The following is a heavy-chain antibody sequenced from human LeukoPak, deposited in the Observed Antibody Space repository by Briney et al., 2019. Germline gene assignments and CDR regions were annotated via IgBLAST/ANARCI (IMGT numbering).Heavy chain of an antibody. Sequence: SETLSLTCTVSGGSISSYYWSWIRQPAGKGLEWIGRIYTSGSTNYNPSLESRVTMSVDTSKNQFSLKLSSVTAADTAVYYCARGGNRYYYYYMDVWGKGTTVTVSS. CDR3: ARGGNRYYYYYMDV. CDR1: GGSISSYY. D-gene: IGHD1-14*01. CDR2: IYTSGST. J-gene: IGHJ6*03. V-gene: IGHV4-4*07.